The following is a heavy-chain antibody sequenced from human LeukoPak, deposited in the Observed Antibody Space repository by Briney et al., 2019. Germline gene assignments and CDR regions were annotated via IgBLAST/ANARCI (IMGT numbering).Heavy chain of an antibody. CDR1: GGSITGYY. Sequence: SETLSLTCTVSGGSITGYYWTWIRQPAGKGLEWIGRIYSGGSTNYNSPLKSRVTMSVDTSKNQFSLKLSSVTAADTAVYYCATGRDADSARGYYDMDVWGQGTTVTVSS. CDR2: IYSGGST. D-gene: IGHD5-24*01. CDR3: ATGRDADSARGYYDMDV. V-gene: IGHV4-4*07. J-gene: IGHJ6*02.